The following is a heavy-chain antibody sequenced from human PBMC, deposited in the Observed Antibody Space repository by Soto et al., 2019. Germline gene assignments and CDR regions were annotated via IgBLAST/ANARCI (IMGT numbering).Heavy chain of an antibody. D-gene: IGHD3-3*01. Sequence: GCLLLSCAGSVFIFSHYGIHWVRQAAGKGLEWVAIISYDGTNKYYADSVKGRFTNSRDNSKNTLYLQMNGLRGEDTAVYYCAKGVREFWSGYIFDYWGQGTPVTVSS. CDR3: AKGVREFWSGYIFDY. V-gene: IGHV3-30*18. CDR1: VFIFSHYG. CDR2: ISYDGTNK. J-gene: IGHJ4*02.